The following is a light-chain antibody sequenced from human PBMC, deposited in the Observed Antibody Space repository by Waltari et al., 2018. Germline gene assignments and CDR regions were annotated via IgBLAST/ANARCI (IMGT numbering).Light chain of an antibody. J-gene: IGKJ1*01. CDR2: RAS. CDR3: HQYDKSPET. Sequence: EIVLTQSPGTLSLSPGERATLSCRASQSVTSSYLAWYLQNPGQAPRLLIYRASSRATGIPDRFSGSGSGTDFTLTISTLEPEDFGVYYCHQYDKSPETFGQGTKLEIK. CDR1: QSVTSSY. V-gene: IGKV3-20*01.